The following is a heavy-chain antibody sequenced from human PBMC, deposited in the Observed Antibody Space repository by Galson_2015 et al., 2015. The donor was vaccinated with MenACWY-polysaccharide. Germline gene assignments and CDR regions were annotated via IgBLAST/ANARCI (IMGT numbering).Heavy chain of an antibody. Sequence: LRLSCAASGLTFRSSGMHWVRQAPGKGLEWVALIQNVGSPKAYADSVKGRFAISRDNSKNTLYLEMNSLRAEDTAVYYCAREGSRIVFHAFDTWGQGTMVTVSS. D-gene: IGHD6-13*01. CDR1: GLTFRSSG. J-gene: IGHJ3*02. V-gene: IGHV3-33*05. CDR3: AREGSRIVFHAFDT. CDR2: IQNVGSPK.